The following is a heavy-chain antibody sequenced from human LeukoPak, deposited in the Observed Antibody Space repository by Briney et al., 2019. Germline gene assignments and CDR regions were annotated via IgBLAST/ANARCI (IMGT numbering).Heavy chain of an antibody. J-gene: IGHJ5*02. CDR1: GGSFSGYY. D-gene: IGHD1-14*01. V-gene: IGHV4-34*01. CDR3: AGRYVGRDNWFDP. Sequence: SETLSLTCAVYGGSFSGYYWSWIRQPPGKGLEWIGEINHSGSTNYNPSLKSRVTISVDTSKNQFSLKLSSVTAADTAVYYCAGRYVGRDNWFDPWGQGTLVTVSS. CDR2: INHSGST.